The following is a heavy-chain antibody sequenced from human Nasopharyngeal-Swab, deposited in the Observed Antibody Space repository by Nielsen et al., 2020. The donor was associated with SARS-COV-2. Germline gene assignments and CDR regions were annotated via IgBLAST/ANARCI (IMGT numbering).Heavy chain of an antibody. CDR2: IYYSGST. J-gene: IGHJ4*02. CDR1: GGSISSGDYY. D-gene: IGHD3-22*01. V-gene: IGHV4-30-4*01. CDR3: ARGSTYYYDSTLSEIDY. Sequence: LSCTVSGGSISSGDYYWSWIRQPPGKGLEWIGYIYYSGSTYYNPSLKSRVTISVDTSKNQFSLKLSSVTAADTAVYYCARGSTYYYDSTLSEIDYWGQGTLVTVSS.